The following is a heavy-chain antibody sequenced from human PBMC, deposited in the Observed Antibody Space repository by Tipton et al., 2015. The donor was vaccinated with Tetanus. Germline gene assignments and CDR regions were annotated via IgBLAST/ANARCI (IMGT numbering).Heavy chain of an antibody. J-gene: IGHJ4*02. Sequence: SLRLSCAASGFTFSDYYMSWIRQAPGKGLEWVSYISNSGDTISYADSVKGRFTISRDNAKNSLYLHMNSLRAEDTAVYFCARDIARVGVTLYFDYWGQGTLVTVSS. V-gene: IGHV3-11*01. CDR2: ISNSGDTI. CDR1: GFTFSDYY. CDR3: ARDIARVGVTLYFDY. D-gene: IGHD1-26*01.